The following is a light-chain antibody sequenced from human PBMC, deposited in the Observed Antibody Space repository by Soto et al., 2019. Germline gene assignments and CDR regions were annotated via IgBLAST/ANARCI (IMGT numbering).Light chain of an antibody. Sequence: EIVLTQSPATLSLSPGERATLSCRASQSVSSYLAWYQQKPGQAPRLLIYDASNRATGIPARFSGSGSGTDFTLTISSLEPEEFAVYYCQQRSNGPPLFTFGPGTKVDIK. V-gene: IGKV3-11*01. CDR1: QSVSSY. J-gene: IGKJ3*01. CDR3: QQRSNGPPLFT. CDR2: DAS.